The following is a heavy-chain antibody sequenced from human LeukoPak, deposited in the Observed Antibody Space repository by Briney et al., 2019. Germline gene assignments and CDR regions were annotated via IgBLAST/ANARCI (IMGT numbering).Heavy chain of an antibody. CDR1: GYSFTDYG. D-gene: IGHD3-22*01. CDR2: INPKSGGT. V-gene: IGHV1-2*02. J-gene: IGHJ4*02. CDR3: ATYYYDSSGYYFDY. Sequence: GASVKVSCKASGYSFTDYGISWVRQAPGQGLEWMGWINPKSGGTNSAQKFQGRVTMTRDTSISTAYMEVSRLRSDDTAVYYCATYYYDSSGYYFDYWGQGTLVTVSS.